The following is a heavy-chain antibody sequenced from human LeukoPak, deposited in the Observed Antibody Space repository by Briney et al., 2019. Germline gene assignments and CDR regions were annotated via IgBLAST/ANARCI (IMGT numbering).Heavy chain of an antibody. J-gene: IGHJ4*02. Sequence: SETLSLTCAVYVGSFNGYYWSWIRQTPGKGLEWIGEIHQSGDTNYNPSLRSRVTISTDTSKNQFSLKLSSVTAADTAVYYCARARGYSYIDYWGQGTLVTVSS. CDR3: ARARGYSYIDY. CDR2: IHQSGDT. V-gene: IGHV4-34*01. D-gene: IGHD5-18*01. CDR1: VGSFNGYY.